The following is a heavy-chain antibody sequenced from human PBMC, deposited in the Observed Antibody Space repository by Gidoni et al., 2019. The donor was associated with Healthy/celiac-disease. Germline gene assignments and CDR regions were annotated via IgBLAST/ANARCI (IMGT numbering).Heavy chain of an antibody. Sequence: QVQLQESGPGLVKPSETLSLTCTVSGGSISSYYWSWIRQPAGKGLEWIGRIYTSGSTNYNPSLKSRVTMSVDTSKNQFSLKLSSVTAADTAVYYCARESIAARIYYHYGMDVWGQGTTVTVSS. CDR2: IYTSGST. V-gene: IGHV4-4*07. CDR1: GGSISSYY. J-gene: IGHJ6*02. D-gene: IGHD6-6*01. CDR3: ARESIAARIYYHYGMDV.